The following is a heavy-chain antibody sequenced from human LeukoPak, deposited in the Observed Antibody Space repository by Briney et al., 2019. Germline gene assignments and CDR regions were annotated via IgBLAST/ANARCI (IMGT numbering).Heavy chain of an antibody. CDR2: IYTSGST. CDR1: GGSIRSGSYY. CDR3: ARDPLGWFDP. J-gene: IGHJ5*02. Sequence: SETLSFTCTVSGGSIRSGSYYWSWIRQPAGKGLEWIGRIYTSGSTNYNPSLKSRVTISVDTSKNQFSLKLSSVTAADTAVYYCARDPLGWFDPWGQGTLVTVSS. V-gene: IGHV4-61*02.